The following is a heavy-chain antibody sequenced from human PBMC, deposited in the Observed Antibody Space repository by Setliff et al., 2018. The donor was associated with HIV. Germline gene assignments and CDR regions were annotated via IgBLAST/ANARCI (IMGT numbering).Heavy chain of an antibody. CDR3: ASTTYYYDSSGYNSWPLFDY. V-gene: IGHV4-4*02. CDR1: GGSISSGNW. CDR2: IYHNGTT. Sequence: PSETLSLTCAVSGGSISSGNWWSWVRQPPGKRLEWIGEIYHNGTTNYNPSLKSRVTISVDKSKNQFSLKLSSVTAADTAVYYCASTTYYYDSSGYNSWPLFDYWGQGTLVTVSS. J-gene: IGHJ4*02. D-gene: IGHD3-22*01.